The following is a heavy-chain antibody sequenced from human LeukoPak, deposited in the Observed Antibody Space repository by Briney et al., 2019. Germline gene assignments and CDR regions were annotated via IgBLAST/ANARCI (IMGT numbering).Heavy chain of an antibody. J-gene: IGHJ4*02. CDR1: GFTVSSNY. Sequence: GGSLRLSCAASGFTVSSNYMSWVRQAPGKGLEWVSVIYSGGSTYYADSVKGRFTISRDSSKNTLYLQMNSLRAEDTAVYYCAREGIAVADGLDYWGQGTLVTVSS. D-gene: IGHD6-19*01. CDR2: IYSGGST. V-gene: IGHV3-53*01. CDR3: AREGIAVADGLDY.